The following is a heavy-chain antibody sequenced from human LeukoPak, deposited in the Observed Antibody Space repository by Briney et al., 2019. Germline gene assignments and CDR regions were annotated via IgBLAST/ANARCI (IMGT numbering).Heavy chain of an antibody. CDR2: IYTSGST. CDR3: ARDNWLDPLYGMDV. V-gene: IGHV4-4*07. Sequence: SETLSLTCTVSGGSISSYYRSWIRQPAGKGLEWIGRIYTSGSTNYNPSLKSRVTMSVDTSKNQFSLKLSSVTAADTAVYYCARDNWLDPLYGMDVWGQGTTVTVSS. CDR1: GGSISSYY. D-gene: IGHD1-20*01. J-gene: IGHJ6*02.